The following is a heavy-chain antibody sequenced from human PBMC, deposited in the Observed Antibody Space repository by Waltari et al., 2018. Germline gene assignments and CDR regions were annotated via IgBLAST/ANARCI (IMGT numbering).Heavy chain of an antibody. J-gene: IGHJ4*02. Sequence: QVQLQESGPGLVKPSETLSLTCTVSGGSISSYYWSWIRQPAGKGLEWIGRIYTSGSTNYTPALKSRVTMSGDTSKNQFSLKLSSVTAADTAVYYCARIGTAAGEPYFDYWGQGTLVTVSS. CDR3: ARIGTAAGEPYFDY. V-gene: IGHV4-4*07. D-gene: IGHD6-13*01. CDR2: IYTSGST. CDR1: GGSISSYY.